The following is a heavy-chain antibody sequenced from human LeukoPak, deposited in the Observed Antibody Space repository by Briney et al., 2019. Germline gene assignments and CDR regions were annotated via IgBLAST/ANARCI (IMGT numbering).Heavy chain of an antibody. CDR2: ISYDGSNK. CDR1: GFTFDNYA. D-gene: IGHD3-3*01. V-gene: IGHV3-30-3*01. CDR3: ARDTKYTDFWSDDYYYYYVMDV. J-gene: IGHJ6*02. Sequence: PGGSLRLSCAASGFTFDNYAMHWVRQAPGKGLEWVAVISYDGSNKYYADSVKGRFTISRDNSKNTLYLQMNSLRAEDTAVFYCARDTKYTDFWSDDYYYYYVMDVWGQGTTVTDSS.